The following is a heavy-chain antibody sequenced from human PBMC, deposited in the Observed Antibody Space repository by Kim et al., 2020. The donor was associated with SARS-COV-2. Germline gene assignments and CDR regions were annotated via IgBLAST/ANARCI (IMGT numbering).Heavy chain of an antibody. J-gene: IGHJ4*02. CDR2: ISGSGGST. CDR3: AKGGTGITIFGMVILEDYFDD. CDR1: GFTFSSYA. V-gene: IGHV3-23*01. D-gene: IGHD3-3*01. Sequence: GGSLRLSCAASGFTFSSYAMSWVRQAPGKGLEWVSAISGSGGSTYYADSVKGRFTISRDNAKNTLYLQMNSLRAEDTAVYYCAKGGTGITIFGMVILEDYFDDWGQGTLVTVSS.